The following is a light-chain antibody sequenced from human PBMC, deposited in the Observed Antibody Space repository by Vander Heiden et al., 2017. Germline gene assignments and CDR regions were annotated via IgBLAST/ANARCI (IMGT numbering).Light chain of an antibody. CDR1: QSVLYSSNNKNY. J-gene: IGKJ4*01. CDR3: QQYESTPFT. CDR2: WAS. V-gene: IGKV4-1*01. Sequence: DIVMTQSPDSLTVSLGERATINCKSSQSVLYSSNNKNYLAWYQQKPGQPPKLLIYWASTRESGVPDRFSGSGSGTDFTLTISSLQAEDVAVYYCQQYESTPFTFGGGTKVEIK.